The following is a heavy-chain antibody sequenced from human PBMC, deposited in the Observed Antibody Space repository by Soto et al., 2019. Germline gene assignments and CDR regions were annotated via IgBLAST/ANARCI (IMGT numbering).Heavy chain of an antibody. D-gene: IGHD6-13*01. Sequence: EVLLVQSGAEVKRAGESLKISCKGSGYTFTDFWIGWLRHMPGKGLEWMGIIYPGDSDTRYSPSFQGQVTISADKSISTAFLQWTSLQAADTAIYYCARHVAAAGSSDDAFDIWGRGTMVTVSS. J-gene: IGHJ3*02. CDR3: ARHVAAAGSSDDAFDI. CDR1: GYTFTDFW. CDR2: IYPGDSDT. V-gene: IGHV5-51*01.